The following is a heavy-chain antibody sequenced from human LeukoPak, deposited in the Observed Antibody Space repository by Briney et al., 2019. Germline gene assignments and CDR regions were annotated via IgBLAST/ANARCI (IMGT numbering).Heavy chain of an antibody. Sequence: PSETLSLTCAVYGGSFSGYYWSWIRQPPGKGLEWIGEINHSGSTNYNPSLKSRVTISVDTSKNQFSLKLSSVTAADTAVYYCARGRLRIAVAGSILYWGQGTLVTVSS. CDR1: GGSFSGYY. CDR3: ARGRLRIAVAGSILY. CDR2: INHSGST. V-gene: IGHV4-34*01. D-gene: IGHD6-19*01. J-gene: IGHJ4*02.